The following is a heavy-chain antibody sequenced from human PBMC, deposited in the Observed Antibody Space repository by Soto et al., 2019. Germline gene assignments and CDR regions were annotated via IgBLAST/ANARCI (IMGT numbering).Heavy chain of an antibody. J-gene: IGHJ6*03. CDR2: IIPILGIA. CDR1: GGTFSSYT. V-gene: IGHV1-69*08. Sequence: QVQLVQSGAEVKKPGSSVKVSCKASGGTFSSYTISWVRQAPGQGLEWMGRIIPILGIANYAQKFHGRVTITADKSTSTAYMELSSLRSEDTAVYYCAREESRYYYYYMDVWGKGTTVTVSS. CDR3: AREESRYYYYYMDV.